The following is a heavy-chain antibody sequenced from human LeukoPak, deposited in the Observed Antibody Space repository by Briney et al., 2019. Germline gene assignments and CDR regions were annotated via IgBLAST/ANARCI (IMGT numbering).Heavy chain of an antibody. CDR1: GFTFSSYA. Sequence: GRSLRLSCAASGFTFSSYAMHWVRQAPGKGLEWVAVISYDGSNKYYADSVKGRFTISRDNSKNTLYLQMNSLRAEDTAVYYCASFGFAGTVFDYWGQGTLVTVSS. CDR2: ISYDGSNK. V-gene: IGHV3-30-3*01. D-gene: IGHD1-1*01. CDR3: ASFGFAGTVFDY. J-gene: IGHJ4*02.